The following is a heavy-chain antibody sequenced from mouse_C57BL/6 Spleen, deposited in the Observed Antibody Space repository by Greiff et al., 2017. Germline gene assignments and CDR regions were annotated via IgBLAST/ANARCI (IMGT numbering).Heavy chain of an antibody. Sequence: VQLQQSGPGLVKPSQSLSLTCSVTGYSITSGYYWNWIRQFPGNKLEWMGYISYDGSNNYNPSLKNRISITRDTSKNQFFLKLNSVTTEDTATYYCARGAYDGYYFDYWGQGTTLTVSS. J-gene: IGHJ2*01. CDR3: ARGAYDGYYFDY. CDR2: ISYDGSN. V-gene: IGHV3-6*01. CDR1: GYSITSGYY. D-gene: IGHD2-3*01.